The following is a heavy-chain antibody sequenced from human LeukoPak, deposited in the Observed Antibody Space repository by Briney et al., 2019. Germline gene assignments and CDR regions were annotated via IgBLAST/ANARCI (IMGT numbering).Heavy chain of an antibody. D-gene: IGHD6-6*01. CDR2: INSDGSST. CDR3: ARGRVRPDY. CDR1: GLTLSSYW. V-gene: IGHV3-74*01. J-gene: IGHJ4*02. Sequence: GGSLRLSCAASGLTLSSYWMHWVRQAPGKGLVWFSRINSDGSSTIYADSVKGRFTISRDNAKNTLYLQMNSLRAEDTAVYYCARGRVRPDYWGQGTLVTVSS.